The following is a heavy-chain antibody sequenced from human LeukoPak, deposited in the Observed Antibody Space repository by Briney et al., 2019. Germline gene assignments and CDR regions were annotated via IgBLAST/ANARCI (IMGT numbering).Heavy chain of an antibody. D-gene: IGHD6-6*01. CDR2: ISTYNGNT. CDR1: GYTFTNYH. CDR3: ARDPSIAAGMDV. Sequence: ASVKVSCKASGYTFTNYHISWVRQAPGQGLEWMGWISTYNGNTNYAQNLQGRVTMTTDTSTSTAYMELRSLRSDDTAVYYCARDPSIAAGMDVWGKGTTVTVSS. J-gene: IGHJ6*03. V-gene: IGHV1-18*01.